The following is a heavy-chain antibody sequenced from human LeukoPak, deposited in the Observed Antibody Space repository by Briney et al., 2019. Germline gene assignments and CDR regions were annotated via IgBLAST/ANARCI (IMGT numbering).Heavy chain of an antibody. J-gene: IGHJ4*02. CDR2: INSDGSST. Sequence: PGGSLRLSCAAPGFTLSNYWMHWVRQAPGKGLVWVSRINSDGSSTSYADSVKGRFTISRDTAKNTLYLQMNSLRAEDTAVHYCARASSGYSPYFDYWGQGTLVTVSS. D-gene: IGHD3-22*01. CDR1: GFTLSNYW. CDR3: ARASSGYSPYFDY. V-gene: IGHV3-74*01.